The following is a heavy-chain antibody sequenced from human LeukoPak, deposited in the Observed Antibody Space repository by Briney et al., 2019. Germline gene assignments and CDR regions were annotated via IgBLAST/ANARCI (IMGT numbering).Heavy chain of an antibody. V-gene: IGHV3-30*02. D-gene: IGHD2-2*01. CDR2: IRYDGTNK. Sequence: PGGSLRLSCAASGFTLSSYGMNWVRQAPGKGLEWVAYIRYDGTNKYYADSLEGRFTLSRDNSKNMVYMEMNSLRSEDTAVYYCARADCSSATCHLNWGYYMDVWVIGTTVTVSS. CDR3: ARADCSSATCHLNWGYYMDV. J-gene: IGHJ6*03. CDR1: GFTLSSYG.